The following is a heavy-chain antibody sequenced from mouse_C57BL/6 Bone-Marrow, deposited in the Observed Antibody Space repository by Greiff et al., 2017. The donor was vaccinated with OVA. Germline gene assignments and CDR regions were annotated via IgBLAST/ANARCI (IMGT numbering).Heavy chain of an antibody. Sequence: EVKLLESGGGLVQPGGSLKLSCAASGIDFSRYWMSWVRRAPGKGLEWIGEINPDSSTINYAPSLKDKFIISRDNAKNTLYLQMSKVRSEDTALYYCARPSYGSSYLWYFDVWGTGTTVTVSS. CDR1: GIDFSRYW. J-gene: IGHJ1*03. CDR2: INPDSSTI. V-gene: IGHV4-1*01. CDR3: ARPSYGSSYLWYFDV. D-gene: IGHD1-1*01.